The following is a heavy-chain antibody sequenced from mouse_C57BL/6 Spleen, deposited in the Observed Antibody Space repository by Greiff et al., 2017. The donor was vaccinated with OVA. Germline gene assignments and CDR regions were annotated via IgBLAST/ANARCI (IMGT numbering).Heavy chain of an antibody. CDR2: IDPSDSYT. Sequence: QVQLQQPGAELVKPGASVKLSCKASGSTFTSYWMQWVKQRPGPGLEWIGEIDPSDSYTNYNQKFKGKATLTVDTSSSTAYMQLSSLTSEDSAGYYCARRVPPTVVAPDYGGQGTSVTVSS. CDR3: ARRVPPTVVAPDY. V-gene: IGHV1-50*01. D-gene: IGHD1-1*01. J-gene: IGHJ4*01. CDR1: GSTFTSYW.